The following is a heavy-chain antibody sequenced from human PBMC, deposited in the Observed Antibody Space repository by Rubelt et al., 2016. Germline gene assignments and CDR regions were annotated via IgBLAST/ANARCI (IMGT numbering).Heavy chain of an antibody. CDR2: INHSGST. Sequence: QLQLQESGPGLVKPSETLSLTCAVYGGSFNDYYWSWIRRPPGKGLEWIGEINHSGSTNYNPSLKSRVTKSVDTTKNQFSLKLSSGTAADTAVYYCARLPKSGYNYGHYFDYWGQGTLVTVSS. CDR3: ARLPKSGYNYGHYFDY. V-gene: IGHV4-34*01. CDR1: GGSFNDYY. D-gene: IGHD5-18*01. J-gene: IGHJ4*02.